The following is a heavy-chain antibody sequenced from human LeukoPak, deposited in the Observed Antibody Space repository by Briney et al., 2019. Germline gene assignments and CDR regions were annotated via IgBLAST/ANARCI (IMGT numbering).Heavy chain of an antibody. CDR3: TTAAY. CDR1: GFPFSIAW. J-gene: IGHJ4*02. CDR2: IKGKTDGGTT. Sequence: GGSLRLSCAVFGSGFPFSIAWMSWVRQAPGKGLEWVGRIKGKTDGGTTDYAAPVKGRFTILRDDSKNTLYLQMNSLKTEDTAVYYCTTAAYWGQGTLVTVSS. V-gene: IGHV3-15*01.